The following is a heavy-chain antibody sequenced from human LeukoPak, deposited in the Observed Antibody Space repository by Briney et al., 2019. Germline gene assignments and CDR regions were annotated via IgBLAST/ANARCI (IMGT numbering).Heavy chain of an antibody. CDR2: IYYSGST. CDR3: ASSDYGSGRRLDY. CDR1: GGSISSSSYY. Sequence: PSETLSLTCTVSGGSISSSSYYWSWIRQPPGKGLEWIGYIYYSGSTNYNPSLKSRVTISVDTSKNQFSLKLSSVTAADTAVYYCASSDYGSGRRLDYWGQGTLVTVSS. V-gene: IGHV4-61*01. J-gene: IGHJ4*02. D-gene: IGHD3-10*01.